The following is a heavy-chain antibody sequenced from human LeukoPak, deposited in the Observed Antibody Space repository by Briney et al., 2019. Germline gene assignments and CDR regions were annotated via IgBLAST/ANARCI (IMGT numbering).Heavy chain of an antibody. Sequence: SETLSLTCAVSGGSISSGGYSWSWIRQPPGKGLEWIGYIYHSGSTYYNPSLKSRVTISVDRSKNQFSLKLSSVTAADTAVYYCARGVCRFYYYGMDVWGQGTTVTVSS. CDR2: IYHSGST. V-gene: IGHV4-30-2*01. CDR1: GGSISSGGYS. J-gene: IGHJ6*02. CDR3: ARGVCRFYYYGMDV. D-gene: IGHD5/OR15-5a*01.